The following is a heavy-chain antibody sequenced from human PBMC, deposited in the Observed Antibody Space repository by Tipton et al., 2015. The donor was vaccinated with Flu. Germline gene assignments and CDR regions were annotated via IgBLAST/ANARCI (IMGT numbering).Heavy chain of an antibody. CDR1: GFTFSSYA. J-gene: IGHJ4*02. Sequence: SLRLSCAASGFTFSSYAMSWVRQAPGKGLEWVSVIYSGGSTYYADSVKGRFTISRDNSTNTLYLQMNSLRAEDTAVYYCARDSSSSGYFDYWGQGTLVTVSS. CDR3: ARDSSSSGYFDY. CDR2: IYSGGST. V-gene: IGHV3-53*01. D-gene: IGHD6-6*01.